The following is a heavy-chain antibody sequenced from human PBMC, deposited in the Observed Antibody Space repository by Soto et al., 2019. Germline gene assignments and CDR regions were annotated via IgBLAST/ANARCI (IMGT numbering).Heavy chain of an antibody. CDR2: IYHSGST. CDR1: GGSISSGGYS. D-gene: IGHD2-2*01. V-gene: IGHV4-30-2*01. J-gene: IGHJ5*02. Sequence: SETLSLTCAVSGGSISSGGYSWSWIRQPPGKGLEWIGYIYHSGSTYYNPSLKSRVTISVDRSKNQFSLKLSSVTAADTAVYYCARIDSRCSSTSCYSLLGFDPWGQGTLVTVSS. CDR3: ARIDSRCSSTSCYSLLGFDP.